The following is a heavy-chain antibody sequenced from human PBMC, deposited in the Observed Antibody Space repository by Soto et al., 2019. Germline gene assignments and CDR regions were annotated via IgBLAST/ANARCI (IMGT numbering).Heavy chain of an antibody. V-gene: IGHV3-23*01. J-gene: IGHJ4*02. CDR1: GFTFSNYP. CDR3: ARRV. Sequence: EVQVSESGGGLVQPGGSLRLSWATSGFTFSNYPMNWVRQAPGKGLEWVSGISAGGDRTYYADSVKGRFTIFRDNSKNSVSLRMNSLRVEYTAVYYCARRVWGQGTLVTVSS. CDR2: ISAGGDRT.